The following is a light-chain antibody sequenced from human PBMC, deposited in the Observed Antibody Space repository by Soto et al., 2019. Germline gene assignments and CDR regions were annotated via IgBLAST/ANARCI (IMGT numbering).Light chain of an antibody. CDR3: QQYDSKPFT. J-gene: IGKJ3*01. CDR2: AAY. Sequence: DVQMTQSPHSLSAFVGDRVTITCRASQGISNYLAWFQQKPGKAPKTLIYAAYTLQRGVPSKFSGSGSGTEFTLTSSSLQPEDRATYYCQQYDSKPFTFGPGTEVDIK. CDR1: QGISNY. V-gene: IGKV1-16*02.